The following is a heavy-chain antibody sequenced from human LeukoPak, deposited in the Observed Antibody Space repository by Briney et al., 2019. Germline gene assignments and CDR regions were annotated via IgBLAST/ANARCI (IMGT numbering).Heavy chain of an antibody. CDR3: ARKTGDLYYFDY. J-gene: IGHJ4*02. V-gene: IGHV4-59*01. D-gene: IGHD7-27*01. CDR1: GGSISSYY. Sequence: SETLSHTCTVSGGSISSYYWSWIRQPPGKGLEWIGYISYSGRANYNPSLKSRVTISVDTSKNQFSLRQSSVTAADTAVYYCARKTGDLYYFDYWGQGTLVTVSS. CDR2: ISYSGRA.